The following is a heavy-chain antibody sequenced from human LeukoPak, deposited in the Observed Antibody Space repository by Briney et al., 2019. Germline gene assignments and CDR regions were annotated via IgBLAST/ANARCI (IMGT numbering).Heavy chain of an antibody. J-gene: IGHJ4*02. V-gene: IGHV3-66*01. CDR2: IYSGGST. D-gene: IGHD3-22*01. CDR3: ARDAARDFYDSSGSGH. CDR1: GFTVSSNY. Sequence: LAGGSLRLSCAASGFTVSSNYMSWVRQAPGKGLEWVSVIYSGGSTYYADSVKGRFTISRDNSKNTLYLQMNSLRAEDTAVYYCARDAARDFYDSSGSGHWGQGTLVTVSS.